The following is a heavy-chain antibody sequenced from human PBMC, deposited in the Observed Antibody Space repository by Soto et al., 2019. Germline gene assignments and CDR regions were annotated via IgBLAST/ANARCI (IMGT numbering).Heavy chain of an antibody. V-gene: IGHV1-69*04. CDR3: APSYASGYRAFDF. CDR2: VNPILSMS. D-gene: IGHD3-16*01. CDR1: GDTFNIYS. J-gene: IGHJ4*01. Sequence: QVQLVQSGAEVKRPGSSVKVSCKAYGDTFNIYSINWVRQAPGLGLEWMGRVNPILSMSNYAQRFQGRVTMTADKSTSTAYMELSGLRSDDTAIYYCAPSYASGYRAFDFWGQRARVTVS.